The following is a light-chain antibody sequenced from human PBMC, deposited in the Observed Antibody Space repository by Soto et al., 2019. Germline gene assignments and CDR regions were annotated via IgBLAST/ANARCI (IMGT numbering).Light chain of an antibody. V-gene: IGLV1-47*01. CDR3: AAWDDSLSGVV. CDR1: SYNIGSNY. J-gene: IGLJ2*01. Sequence: QSLLTQPPSASGTPGQRVTISCSGSSYNIGSNYVFWYQHLPGTAPKLLIYRNNQRPSGVPDRFSGSKSGTSASLAISGLRSEDETDYYCAAWDDSLSGVVFGGGTKLTVL. CDR2: RNN.